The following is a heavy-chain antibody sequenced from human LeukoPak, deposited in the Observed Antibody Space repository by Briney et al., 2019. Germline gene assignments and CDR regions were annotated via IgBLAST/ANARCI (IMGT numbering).Heavy chain of an antibody. CDR3: ARDSWAQGYCSGGSCYGADYYYYYMDV. CDR2: ISGSGGSR. Sequence: GGSLRLSCAASGFTLSSYGMSWVREAPGQGLEWVSAISGSGGSRYYADSVTGRFTISRDNAKNSLYLQMNSLRAEDTAVYYCARDSWAQGYCSGGSCYGADYYYYYMDVWGKGTTVTVSS. V-gene: IGHV3-23*01. J-gene: IGHJ6*03. CDR1: GFTLSSYG. D-gene: IGHD2-15*01.